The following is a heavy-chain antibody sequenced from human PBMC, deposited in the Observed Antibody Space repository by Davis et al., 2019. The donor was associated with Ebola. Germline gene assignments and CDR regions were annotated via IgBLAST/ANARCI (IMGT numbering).Heavy chain of an antibody. D-gene: IGHD2-8*01. J-gene: IGHJ6*04. CDR3: ASNVGAATGYYYTYGFDV. V-gene: IGHV3-33*03. CDR2: IWDDGSNK. CDR1: GFTLSGYD. Sequence: GESLKISCAASGFTLSGYDMNWVRQAPGKGLQWVAVIWDDGSNKYYADSVKGRFTISRDNAKNSLYLQMNSLRVEDTAVYYCASNVGAATGYYYTYGFDVWGRGTTVTVSS.